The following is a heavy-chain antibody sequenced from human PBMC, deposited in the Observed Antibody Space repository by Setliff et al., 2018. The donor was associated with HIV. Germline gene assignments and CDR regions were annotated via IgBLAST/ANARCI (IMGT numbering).Heavy chain of an antibody. D-gene: IGHD6-13*01. CDR3: ARDYQQLGNWFDP. V-gene: IGHV4-59*11. CDR1: GGSMGSHY. CDR2: IHYTGIS. Sequence: SETLSLTCVISGGSMGSHYWSWIRQSPGKGLEWIGNIHYTGISDINPSLKSRVTISVDTSKNQFSLKLSSVTAADTAVYYCARDYQQLGNWFDPWGQGTLVTVSS. J-gene: IGHJ5*02.